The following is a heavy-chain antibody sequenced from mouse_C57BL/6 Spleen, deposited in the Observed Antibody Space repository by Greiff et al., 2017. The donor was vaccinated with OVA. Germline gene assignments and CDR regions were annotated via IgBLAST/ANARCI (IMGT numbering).Heavy chain of an antibody. CDR1: GYTFTSYW. Sequence: VQLQQSGTVLARPGASVKMSCKTSGYTFTSYWMHWVKQRPGQGLEWIGAIYPGNSDTSYNQKFKGKAKLTAVTSASTAYMELSSLTNEDSAVYYCTRDYDGYYAWFAYWGQGTLVTVSA. J-gene: IGHJ3*01. CDR3: TRDYDGYYAWFAY. CDR2: IYPGNSDT. D-gene: IGHD2-3*01. V-gene: IGHV1-5*01.